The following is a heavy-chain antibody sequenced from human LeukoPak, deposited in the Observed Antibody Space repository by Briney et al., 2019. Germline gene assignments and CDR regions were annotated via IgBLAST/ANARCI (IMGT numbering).Heavy chain of an antibody. V-gene: IGHV4-34*01. CDR1: GVSFSTYY. J-gene: IGHJ4*02. CDR2: VNHSGYT. Sequence: SETLSLTCAVSGVSFSTYYWSWIRQSPEKGLEWIGEVNHSGYTNYNPSLKSRVTISVDTSKNQFSLKLSSVTAADAAVYYCARQLYGSDYWGQGTLVTVSS. D-gene: IGHD4-17*01. CDR3: ARQLYGSDY.